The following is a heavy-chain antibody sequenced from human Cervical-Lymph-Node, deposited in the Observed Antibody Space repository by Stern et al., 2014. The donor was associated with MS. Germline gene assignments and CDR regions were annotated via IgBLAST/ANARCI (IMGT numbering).Heavy chain of an antibody. CDR3: VRRGSSGYFDF. V-gene: IGHV5-51*01. J-gene: IGHJ4*02. Sequence: QLVESGAEVKKPAEPLKISCQGSGYSFSTYWIGWVRQLPGKGLEWMGVIYPSDGETKYSPSFQGQVTISSDKSINSAYLQWSSLKASDTAIYYCVRRGSSGYFDFWGQGTLVTVSS. CDR1: GYSFSTYW. D-gene: IGHD6-6*01. CDR2: IYPSDGET.